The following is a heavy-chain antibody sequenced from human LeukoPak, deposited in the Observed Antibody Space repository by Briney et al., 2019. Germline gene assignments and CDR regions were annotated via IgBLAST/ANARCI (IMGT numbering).Heavy chain of an antibody. CDR1: GFTFSSYS. D-gene: IGHD4-11*01. CDR3: ARDPTVTTGYYGMDV. Sequence: PGGSLRLSCAASGFTFSSYSMNWVRQAPGKGLEWVSSISSSSSYIYYADSVKGRFTISRDNAKNSLYLQMNSLRAEDTAVYYCARDPTVTTGYYGMDVWGQGTTVTVSS. J-gene: IGHJ6*02. V-gene: IGHV3-21*01. CDR2: ISSSSSYI.